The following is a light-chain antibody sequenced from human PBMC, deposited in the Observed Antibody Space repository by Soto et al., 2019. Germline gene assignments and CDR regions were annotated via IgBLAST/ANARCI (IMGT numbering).Light chain of an antibody. CDR1: QSFRGL. CDR3: TLPPLWLIP. J-gene: IGKJ5*01. V-gene: IGKV3-11*01. Sequence: TQKPVTLALSQGERATLSFRASQSFRGLLAWYQQKPGQAPRLRIYDAYNRATGIPPRFSGSGSGTDFTLTIGSLEAEDSAVYCCTLPPLWLIPSCQGTRLEI. CDR2: DAY.